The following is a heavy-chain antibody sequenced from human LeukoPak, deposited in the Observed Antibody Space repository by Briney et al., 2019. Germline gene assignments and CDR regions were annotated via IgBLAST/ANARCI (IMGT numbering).Heavy chain of an antibody. CDR1: GFTFSSYA. CDR2: ISGSGGST. Sequence: GASLRLSCAASGFTFSSYAMSWVRQAPGKGLEWVSAISGSGGSTYYADSVKGRFTISRDNSKNTLYLQMNSLRAEDTAVYYCAKDLPPHLMLVVAHDAFDIWGQGTMVTVSS. V-gene: IGHV3-23*01. CDR3: AKDLPPHLMLVVAHDAFDI. D-gene: IGHD3-22*01. J-gene: IGHJ3*02.